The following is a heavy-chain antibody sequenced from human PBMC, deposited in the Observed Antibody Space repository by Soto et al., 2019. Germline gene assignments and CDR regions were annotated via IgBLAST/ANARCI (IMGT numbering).Heavy chain of an antibody. J-gene: IGHJ4*02. CDR1: GFTFSSYW. D-gene: IGHD3-22*01. Sequence: QSGGSLRLSCAASGFTFSSYWMSWVRQAPGKGLEWVANIKQDGSEKYYVDSVKGRFTISRDNAKNSLYLQMNSLRAEDTAVYYCARTRYYYDSSGYHTYDYFDYWGQGTLVTVSS. V-gene: IGHV3-7*05. CDR3: ARTRYYYDSSGYHTYDYFDY. CDR2: IKQDGSEK.